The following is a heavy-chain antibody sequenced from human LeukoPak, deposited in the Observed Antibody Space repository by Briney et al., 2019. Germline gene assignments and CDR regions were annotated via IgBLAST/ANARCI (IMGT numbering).Heavy chain of an antibody. CDR1: GGSFSGYY. Sequence: SETLSLTCAVYGGSFSGYYWSWIRQPPGKGLEWIGEINHSGSTNYNPSLKSRVTISVDTSKNQFSLKLSSVTAADTAVYYCARVTYSNSWTCFDYWGQGTLVTVSS. D-gene: IGHD6-13*01. J-gene: IGHJ4*02. CDR3: ARVTYSNSWTCFDY. V-gene: IGHV4-34*01. CDR2: INHSGST.